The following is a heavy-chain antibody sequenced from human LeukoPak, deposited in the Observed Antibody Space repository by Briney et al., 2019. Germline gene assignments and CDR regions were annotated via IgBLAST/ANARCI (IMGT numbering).Heavy chain of an antibody. Sequence: NPSETLSLTCTVSGGSISTANYYWGWIRQPPGKGLEWIGNILYSGSTYYSPSLKSRVTISLDTSRNQFSLKLNSVTAADTAVYYCAREAFTFGEYNQFDPWGQGTLVTVSS. J-gene: IGHJ5*02. D-gene: IGHD3-10*01. V-gene: IGHV4-39*07. CDR1: GGSISTANYY. CDR2: ILYSGST. CDR3: AREAFTFGEYNQFDP.